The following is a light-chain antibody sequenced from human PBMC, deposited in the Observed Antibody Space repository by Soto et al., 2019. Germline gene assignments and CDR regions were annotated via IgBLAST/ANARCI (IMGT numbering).Light chain of an antibody. Sequence: EIVLTQSPGTLSLSPGERAALSCRASRTVSANHLAWYQQKPGQAPRLLIYGVSSRAAGVPDRFSASGSGTDFTLTISRLEPEDFAVYYCQQSDSSPLLTFGGGSRVEIK. V-gene: IGKV3-20*01. CDR2: GVS. CDR3: QQSDSSPLLT. CDR1: RTVSANH. J-gene: IGKJ4*01.